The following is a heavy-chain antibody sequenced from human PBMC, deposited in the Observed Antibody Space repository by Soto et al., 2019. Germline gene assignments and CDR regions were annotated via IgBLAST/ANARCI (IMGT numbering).Heavy chain of an antibody. CDR3: AVIVTGYYPHFDY. D-gene: IGHD3-9*01. CDR2: IYHSGST. J-gene: IGHJ4*02. V-gene: IGHV4-38-2*01. CDR1: GYSISSCYY. Sequence: SETLSLPCAVSGYSISSCYYWGWIRQPPGKGLEWIGSIYHSGSTYYNPSLKSRVTISVDTSKNQFSLKLSSVTAADKAVYYWAVIVTGYYPHFDYWGKGTL.